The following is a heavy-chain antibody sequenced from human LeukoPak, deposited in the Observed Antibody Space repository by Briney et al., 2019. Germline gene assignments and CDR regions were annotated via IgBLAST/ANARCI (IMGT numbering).Heavy chain of an antibody. CDR2: TYYRSKWYN. CDR1: GDSVSSKSAA. CDR3: AALGGSSATLHNWFDP. D-gene: IGHD6-13*01. J-gene: IGHJ5*02. Sequence: PSQTLSLTCAISGDSVSSKSAAWNWIRQSPSRCLEWLGRTYYRSKWYNDYAVSVRSRITINPDTSKNQFSLQLNAVTPEDTAMYYCAALGGSSATLHNWFDPWGQGTLVTVSS. V-gene: IGHV6-1*01.